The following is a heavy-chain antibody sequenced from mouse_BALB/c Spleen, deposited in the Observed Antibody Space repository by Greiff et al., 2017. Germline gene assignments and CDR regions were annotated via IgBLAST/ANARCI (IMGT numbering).Heavy chain of an antibody. CDR3: AISTMITTAPFAY. D-gene: IGHD2-4*01. CDR1: GFSLTGYG. V-gene: IGHV2-6-7*01. J-gene: IGHJ3*01. CDR2: IWGDGST. Sequence: VKVVESGPGLVAPSQSLSITCTVSGFSLTGYGVNWVRQPPGKGLEWLGMIWGDGSTDYNSALKSRLSISKDNSKSQVFLKMNSLQTDDTARYYCAISTMITTAPFAYWGQGTLVTVSA.